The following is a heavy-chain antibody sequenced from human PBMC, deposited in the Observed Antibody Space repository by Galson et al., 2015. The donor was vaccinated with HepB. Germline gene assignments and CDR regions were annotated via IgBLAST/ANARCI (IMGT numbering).Heavy chain of an antibody. CDR2: IKSKTDGGTT. D-gene: IGHD3-3*01. V-gene: IGHV3-15*01. CDR1: GFTFSNAW. J-gene: IGHJ4*02. Sequence: SMRLSCAASGFTFSNAWMSWVRQAPGKGLEWVGRIKSKTDGGTTDYAAPVKGRFTISRDDSKNTLYLQMNSLKTEDTAVYYCTTSRYDFWSGYYTPFDYWGQGTLVTVSS. CDR3: TTSRYDFWSGYYTPFDY.